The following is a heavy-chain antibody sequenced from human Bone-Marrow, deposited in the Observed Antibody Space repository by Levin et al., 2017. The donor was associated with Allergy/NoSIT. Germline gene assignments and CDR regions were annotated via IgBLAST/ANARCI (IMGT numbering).Heavy chain of an antibody. D-gene: IGHD3-10*01. Sequence: GESLKISCKASGYTFTSYGISWVRQAPGQGLEWMGWISAYNGNTNYAQKLQGRVTMTTDTSTSTAYMELRSLRSDDTAVYYCARDASQLLWVGLVVGDYYFDYWGQGTLVTVSS. V-gene: IGHV1-18*01. J-gene: IGHJ4*02. CDR3: ARDASQLLWVGLVVGDYYFDY. CDR2: ISAYNGNT. CDR1: GYTFTSYG.